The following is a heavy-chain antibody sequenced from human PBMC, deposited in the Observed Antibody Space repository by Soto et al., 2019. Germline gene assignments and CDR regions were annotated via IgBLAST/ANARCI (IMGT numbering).Heavy chain of an antibody. CDR2: ISAYNGNT. CDR1: GYSFTNYG. J-gene: IGHJ6*03. Sequence: QDQLVQSGVEVKKPGASVKVSCKASGYSFTNYGITWVRQAPGQGFEWMGWISAYNGNTKYAQKLQGRVTMTTDAATRTDYLELRSLTSDDAAVYYCARDRGVAPPVAGNTHYYYYMDVWGKGTTVTVSS. CDR3: ARDRGVAPPVAGNTHYYYYMDV. V-gene: IGHV1-18*01. D-gene: IGHD6-19*01.